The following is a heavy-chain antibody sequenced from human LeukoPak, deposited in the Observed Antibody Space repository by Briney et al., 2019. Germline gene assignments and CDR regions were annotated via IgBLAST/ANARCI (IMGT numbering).Heavy chain of an antibody. Sequence: SQTLSLTCAISGDSVSSNSAAWNWLRQSPSRGLEWLGRTYYRTKWYNDYAVSVKSRITINPDTSKNQFSLQLNSVTPEDTAVYYCAREWVRIAVAGTNLYYYYYYGMDVWGQGTTVTVSS. D-gene: IGHD6-19*01. CDR1: GDSVSSNSAA. V-gene: IGHV6-1*01. CDR3: AREWVRIAVAGTNLYYYYYYGMDV. CDR2: TYYRTKWYN. J-gene: IGHJ6*02.